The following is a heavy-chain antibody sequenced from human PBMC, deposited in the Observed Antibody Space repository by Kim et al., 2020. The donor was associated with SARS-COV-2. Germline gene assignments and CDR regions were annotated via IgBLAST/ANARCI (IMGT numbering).Heavy chain of an antibody. CDR3: AKDRGITIFGVVPSDY. J-gene: IGHJ4*02. D-gene: IGHD3-3*01. Sequence: SVKGRFTISRDNSKNTLYLQMNSLRAEDTAVYYCAKDRGITIFGVVPSDYWGQGTLVTVSS. V-gene: IGHV3-23*01.